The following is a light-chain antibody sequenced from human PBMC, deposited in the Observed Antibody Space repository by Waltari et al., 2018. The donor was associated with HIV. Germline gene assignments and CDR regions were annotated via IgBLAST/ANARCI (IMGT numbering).Light chain of an antibody. Sequence: QSVLTQPPSVSGAPAQRVTISRTGSSSNIGAGSDVHWYRQLPGTAPKLLIYGDNNRPSGVPDRFSGSKSGTSASLAITGLQAEDEANYYCQSYDSSLSGSVVFGGGTKLTVL. CDR3: QSYDSSLSGSVV. CDR1: SSNIGAGSD. CDR2: GDN. V-gene: IGLV1-40*01. J-gene: IGLJ2*01.